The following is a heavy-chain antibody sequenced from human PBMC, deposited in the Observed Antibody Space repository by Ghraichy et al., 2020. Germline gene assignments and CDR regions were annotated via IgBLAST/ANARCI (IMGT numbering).Heavy chain of an antibody. CDR3: AREMGYSGYETYYYGMDV. V-gene: IGHV3-7*01. J-gene: IGHJ6*02. CDR2: IKQDGSEK. CDR1: GFTFSSYW. D-gene: IGHD5-12*01. Sequence: GGSLRLSCAASGFTFSSYWMSWVRQAPGKGLEWVANIKQDGSEKYYVDSVKGRFTISRDNAKNSLYLQMNSLRAEDTAVYYCAREMGYSGYETYYYGMDVWGQGTTVTVSS.